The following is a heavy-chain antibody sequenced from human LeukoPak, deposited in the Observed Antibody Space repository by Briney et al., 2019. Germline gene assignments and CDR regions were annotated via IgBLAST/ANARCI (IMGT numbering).Heavy chain of an antibody. CDR2: IYYSGST. J-gene: IGHJ4*02. D-gene: IGHD3-22*01. CDR3: ARGGYYYDSSAAH. CDR1: GGSISSYY. Sequence: SETLSLTCTVSGGSISSYYWSWIRQPPGKGLEWIGYIYYSGSTNYNPSLESRVTISVDTSKNQFSLKLSSVTAADTAVYYCARGGYYYDSSAAHWGQGTLVTVSS. V-gene: IGHV4-59*01.